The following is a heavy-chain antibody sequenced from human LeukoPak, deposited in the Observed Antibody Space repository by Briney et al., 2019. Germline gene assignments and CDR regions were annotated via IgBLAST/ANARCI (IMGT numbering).Heavy chain of an antibody. CDR1: GGSISSSSYY. J-gene: IGHJ5*02. CDR2: IYYSGTT. CDR3: ASPLISCSSTSCYLTLVNWFDP. V-gene: IGHV4-39*01. Sequence: SETLCLTCTVSGGSISSSSYYWGWIRQPPGKGLEWIGSIYYSGTTYYNPSLKSRVTISVDTSKNQFSLKLSSVTAADTAVYYCASPLISCSSTSCYLTLVNWFDPWGQGTLVTVSS. D-gene: IGHD2-2*01.